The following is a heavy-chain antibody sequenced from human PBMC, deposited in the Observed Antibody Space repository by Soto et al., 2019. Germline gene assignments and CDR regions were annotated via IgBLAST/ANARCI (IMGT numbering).Heavy chain of an antibody. Sequence: QVQLVQSGAEVKKPGSSVKVSCKASGGTFSSYTISWVRQAPGQGLEWMGRIIPILGIANYAQKFQGRVKITADKSTSTAYMELSSLRSEDTAVYYCARDLRIGRFGEFGDYWGQGTLVTVSS. CDR2: IIPILGIA. V-gene: IGHV1-69*08. J-gene: IGHJ4*02. CDR3: ARDLRIGRFGEFGDY. D-gene: IGHD3-10*01. CDR1: GGTFSSYT.